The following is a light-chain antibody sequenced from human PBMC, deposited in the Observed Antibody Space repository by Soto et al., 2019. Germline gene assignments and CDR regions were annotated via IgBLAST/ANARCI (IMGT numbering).Light chain of an antibody. V-gene: IGKV1-9*01. CDR2: GAS. CDR3: QQLNSDWYA. CDR1: QGISTY. J-gene: IGKJ2*01. Sequence: DIQLTQSPSFLSASVGDRVTITCRASQGISTYLAWYLQRPGKAPTLLIYGASTSQSGAPSRFSGSGSGTEFTRTISSLQPEDFGTYYCQQLNSDWYAFGQGTKLDIK.